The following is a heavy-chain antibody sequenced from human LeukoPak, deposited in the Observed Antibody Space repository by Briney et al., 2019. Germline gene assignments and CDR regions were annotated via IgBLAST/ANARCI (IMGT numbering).Heavy chain of an antibody. Sequence: SETLSLTCTVSGGSVTSGSYYWCWIRQPPGRGLEWIGFIDYSGSANYKPSLKSRVTISIDTSKNQFSLNLTSVTAADTAVYYCARILVGGTFDYWGQGALVAVSS. V-gene: IGHV4-61*01. CDR3: ARILVGGTFDY. J-gene: IGHJ4*02. CDR2: IDYSGSA. CDR1: GGSVTSGSYY. D-gene: IGHD1-26*01.